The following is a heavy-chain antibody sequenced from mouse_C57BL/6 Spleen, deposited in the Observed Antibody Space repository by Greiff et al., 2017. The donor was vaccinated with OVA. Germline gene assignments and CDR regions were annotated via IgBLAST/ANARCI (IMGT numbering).Heavy chain of an antibody. CDR2: INPGSGGT. J-gene: IGHJ3*01. CDR3: ARADYGSKTWFAY. CDR1: GYAFTNYL. Sequence: QVQLQQSGAELVRPGTSVKVSCKASGYAFTNYLIEWVKQRPGQGLEWIGVINPGSGGTNYNEKFKGKATLTADKSSSTAYMQLSSLTSEDSAVYFCARADYGSKTWFAYWGQGTLVTVSA. D-gene: IGHD1-1*01. V-gene: IGHV1-54*01.